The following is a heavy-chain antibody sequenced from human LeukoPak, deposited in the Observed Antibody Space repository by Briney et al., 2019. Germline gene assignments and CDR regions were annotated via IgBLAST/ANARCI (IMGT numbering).Heavy chain of an antibody. J-gene: IGHJ6*02. V-gene: IGHV3-30*18. D-gene: IGHD5-12*01. Sequence: QPGRSLRLSCAASGFTFSSYGMHWVRQAPGKGLEWVAVISYDGSNKYYADSVKDRFTISRDNSKNTLYPQMNSLRAEDTAVYYCAKSKTYDLLGHDGMDVWGQGTTVTVSS. CDR1: GFTFSSYG. CDR2: ISYDGSNK. CDR3: AKSKTYDLLGHDGMDV.